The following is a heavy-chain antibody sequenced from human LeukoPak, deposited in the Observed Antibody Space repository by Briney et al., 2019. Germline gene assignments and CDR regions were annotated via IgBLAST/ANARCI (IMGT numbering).Heavy chain of an antibody. CDR2: IRYDGSNK. CDR3: ARDAVPLSRGGSNSYLFDY. V-gene: IGHV3-30*02. CDR1: GFTFSSYG. Sequence: GGSLRLSCAASGFTFSSYGMHWVHQAPGKGLEWVAFIRYDGSNKYYADSVKGRFTISRDNSKNTLYLQMNSLRAEDTAVYYCARDAVPLSRGGSNSYLFDYWGQGTLVTVSS. D-gene: IGHD2-15*01. J-gene: IGHJ4*02.